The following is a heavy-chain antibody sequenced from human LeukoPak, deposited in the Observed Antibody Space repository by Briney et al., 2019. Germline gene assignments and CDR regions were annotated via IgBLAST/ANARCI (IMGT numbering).Heavy chain of an antibody. D-gene: IGHD1-26*01. Sequence: GGSLRLSCAASGFTFSDYYMSWIRQAPGKGLEWVSYISSSANTIYYADSVKGRFTVSRDNAKNSLYLQMNSLRAEDTAVYYCASEEGGTQYYFDYWGQGTLVTVSS. J-gene: IGHJ4*02. V-gene: IGHV3-11*04. CDR3: ASEEGGTQYYFDY. CDR2: ISSSANTI. CDR1: GFTFSDYY.